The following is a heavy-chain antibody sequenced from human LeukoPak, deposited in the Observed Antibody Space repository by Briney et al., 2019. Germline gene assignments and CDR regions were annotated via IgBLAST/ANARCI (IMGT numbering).Heavy chain of an antibody. CDR1: GASISSGSYY. J-gene: IGHJ6*03. CDR2: IYTSGST. CDR3: ATVRNYYGSGSYNDYYYYMDV. V-gene: IGHV4-61*02. D-gene: IGHD3-10*01. Sequence: SQTLSLTCTVSGASISSGSYYSSWIRQPAGKGLEWIGRIYTSGSTNYNPSLKSRATISVDTTKNLCSLKLSSVTHAYTAVYYCATVRNYYGSGSYNDYYYYMDVWGKGTTVTISS.